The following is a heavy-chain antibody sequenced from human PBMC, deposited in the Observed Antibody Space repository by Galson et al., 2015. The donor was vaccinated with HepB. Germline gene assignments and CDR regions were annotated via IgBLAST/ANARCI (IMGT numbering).Heavy chain of an antibody. CDR3: AKGRLVAATWETFDI. D-gene: IGHD1-26*01. CDR2: ISHSGRST. V-gene: IGHV3-23*01. CDR1: GFTFSSSA. J-gene: IGHJ3*02. Sequence: SLRLSCAASGFTFSSSAMNWVRQAPGKGLEWVSSISHSGRSTYYADSVKGRFTISRDNSKDTLSLHMNTLRAEDTAVYYCAKGRLVAATWETFDIWGQGTMVPVSS.